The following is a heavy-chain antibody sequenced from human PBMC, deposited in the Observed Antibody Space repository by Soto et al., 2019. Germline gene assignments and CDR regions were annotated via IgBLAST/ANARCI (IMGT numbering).Heavy chain of an antibody. V-gene: IGHV3-23*01. CDR1: GFTFSSYA. Sequence: EVQLLESGGGLVQPGGSLRLSCAASGFTFSSYAMSWVRQAPGTGLEWVSAISGSGGSTYYADSVKGRFTISRDNSKNTLYLQMNSLRAEDTAVYYCAKDQYCSGGSCYSFSGYWGQGTLVTVSS. CDR2: ISGSGGST. CDR3: AKDQYCSGGSCYSFSGY. J-gene: IGHJ4*02. D-gene: IGHD2-15*01.